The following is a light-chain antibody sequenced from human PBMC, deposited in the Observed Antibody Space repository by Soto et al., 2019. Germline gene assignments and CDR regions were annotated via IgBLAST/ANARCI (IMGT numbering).Light chain of an antibody. V-gene: IGKV1-8*01. J-gene: IGKJ1*01. CDR3: QQYYSYPWT. Sequence: AIRMTQSPSSFSASTGDRVTITCRASQDISSYLAWYQQKPGKAPKLLIYAASTLQSGVPSRFSGSGSGTDSTLTISCLQSEDFATYYCQQYYSYPWTFGQGTKVEIK. CDR2: AAS. CDR1: QDISSY.